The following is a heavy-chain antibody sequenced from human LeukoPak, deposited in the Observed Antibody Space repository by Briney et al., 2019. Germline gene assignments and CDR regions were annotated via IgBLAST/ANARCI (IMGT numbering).Heavy chain of an antibody. D-gene: IGHD3-10*01. Sequence: PSETLSLTCTVSGYSISSGYYWGWIRQPPGKGLEWIGSIYHSGSTYYNPSLKSRVTISVDTSKNQFSLKLSSVTAADTAVYYCARDMARGAITYVDYWGQGTLVTVSS. CDR3: ARDMARGAITYVDY. CDR2: IYHSGST. V-gene: IGHV4-38-2*02. J-gene: IGHJ4*02. CDR1: GYSISSGYY.